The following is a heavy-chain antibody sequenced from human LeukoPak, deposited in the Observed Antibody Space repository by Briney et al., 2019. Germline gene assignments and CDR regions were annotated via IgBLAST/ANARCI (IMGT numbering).Heavy chain of an antibody. CDR2: IHTSGST. J-gene: IGHJ4*02. D-gene: IGHD3-22*01. Sequence: PSETLSLTCTVSGGSINAYYWTWIRQPAGEGLEWIGRIHTSGSTYYNPSLKGRALMTLDKPNNQFSLELKSLTAADTAVHYCARYDSTWDNFDYWGQGTLVTVSS. CDR3: ARYDSTWDNFDY. V-gene: IGHV4-4*07. CDR1: GGSINAYY.